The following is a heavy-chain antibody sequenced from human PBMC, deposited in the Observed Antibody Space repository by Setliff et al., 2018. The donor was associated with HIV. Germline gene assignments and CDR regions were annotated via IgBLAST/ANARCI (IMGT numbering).Heavy chain of an antibody. CDR1: GFTFSSYS. CDR2: ISSSSSYI. CDR3: ARDLDGLTGSYDGLDI. J-gene: IGHJ3*02. Sequence: PGGSLRLSCAASGFTFSSYSMNWVRQAPGKGLEWVSSISSSSSYIYYADSVKGRFTISRDNSKNTLYLQMNSVRGEDTAVYYCARDLDGLTGSYDGLDIWGQGTMVTVSS. D-gene: IGHD1-1*01. V-gene: IGHV3-21*01.